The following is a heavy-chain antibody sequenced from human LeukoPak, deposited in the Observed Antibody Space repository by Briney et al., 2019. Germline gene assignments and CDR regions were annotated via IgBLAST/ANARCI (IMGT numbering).Heavy chain of an antibody. CDR2: INPNSGGT. J-gene: IGHJ4*02. D-gene: IGHD3-22*01. CDR1: GYTFTGYY. V-gene: IGHV1-2*02. Sequence: ASVKVSCKASGYTFTGYYMHWVRQAPGQGLEWMGWINPNSGGTNYAQKFQGRVTMTRDTSISTAYMELSRLRSDDTAVYYCARDNKFYDSSGYTDYWGQGTLVTVSS. CDR3: ARDNKFYDSSGYTDY.